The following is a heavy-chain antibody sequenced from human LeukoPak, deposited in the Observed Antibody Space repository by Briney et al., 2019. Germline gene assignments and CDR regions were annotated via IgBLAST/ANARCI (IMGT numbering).Heavy chain of an antibody. Sequence: SETLSLTCNVFGYSISSAYSWGWIRQPPRKGLEWIGSLYHGGSTYYNPSLKSRVTTSVDTSNNQFSLRLTSVTAADTAVYYCARGVGYDDTTGTYCGFFDYWGQGTLAIVSS. CDR1: GYSISSAYS. CDR2: LYHGGST. D-gene: IGHD2-8*01. CDR3: ARGVGYDDTTGTYCGFFDY. J-gene: IGHJ4*02. V-gene: IGHV4-38-2*02.